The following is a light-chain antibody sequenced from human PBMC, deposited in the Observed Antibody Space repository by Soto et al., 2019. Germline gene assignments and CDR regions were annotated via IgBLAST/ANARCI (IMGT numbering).Light chain of an antibody. CDR1: QSVSSN. V-gene: IGKV3-15*01. CDR2: GAS. J-gene: IGKJ1*01. Sequence: EVVMTQSPDTVSGSPGERATLSCRASQSVSSNLAWYQQKLGQAPRLLIYGASTRATDIPPRFSGSGSGTEFTLTISSLQSEDFAIYYCQQYNNWPRTFGQGTKVDIK. CDR3: QQYNNWPRT.